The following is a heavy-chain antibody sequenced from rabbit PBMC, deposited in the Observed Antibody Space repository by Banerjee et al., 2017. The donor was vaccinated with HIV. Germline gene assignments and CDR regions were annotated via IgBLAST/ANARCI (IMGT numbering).Heavy chain of an antibody. Sequence: QSLEESGGGLVQPEGSLTLTCTASGFSFSSSYYMCWVRQAPGKGLEWIGCIYADNSGRTYYASWAKGRFTISKTSSTTVTLQMTSLTAADTATYFCARDATYTGDGYALFSLWGPGTLVTVS. CDR2: IYADNSGRT. J-gene: IGHJ4*01. D-gene: IGHD6-1*01. CDR3: ARDATYTGDGYALFSL. CDR1: GFSFSSSYY. V-gene: IGHV1S40*01.